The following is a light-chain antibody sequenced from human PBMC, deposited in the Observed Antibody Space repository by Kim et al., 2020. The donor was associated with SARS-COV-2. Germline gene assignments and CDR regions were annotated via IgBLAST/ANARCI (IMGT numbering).Light chain of an antibody. V-gene: IGLV10-54*04. Sequence: RQTAALICPGHSNNSGLQGTSWRQQNQGHPPNLLSYRNNSRPSGISERFSASRSGDTASLTITGLQPEDEADYYCSAWDRSLNAVVFGGGTQLTVL. J-gene: IGLJ2*01. CDR3: SAWDRSLNAVV. CDR1: SNNSGLQG. CDR2: RNN.